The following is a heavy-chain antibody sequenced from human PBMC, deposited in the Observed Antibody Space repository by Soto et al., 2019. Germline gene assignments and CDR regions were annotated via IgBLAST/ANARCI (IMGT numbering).Heavy chain of an antibody. D-gene: IGHD3-10*01. J-gene: IGHJ4*02. CDR1: GFTFSSYD. Sequence: QVQLVESGGGVVQPERSLRLSCAASGFTFSSYDIHWVRQAPGKGLEWVAVISYDGSNKYYADSVKGRFTISRDNSKNTLYLQMNSLRTEDTAVYFCARGITMVRGVIIDYFDYRGQGILVTVSS. CDR2: ISYDGSNK. CDR3: ARGITMVRGVIIDYFDY. V-gene: IGHV3-30-3*01.